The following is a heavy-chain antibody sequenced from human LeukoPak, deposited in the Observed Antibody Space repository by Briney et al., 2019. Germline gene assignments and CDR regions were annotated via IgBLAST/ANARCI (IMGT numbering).Heavy chain of an antibody. Sequence: SETLSLTCTVSGGSISSGGYYWSWTRQHPGKGLEWIGYIYYSGSTYYNPSLKSRVTISVDTSKNQFSLKLSSVTAADTAVYYCARDRSYNWKVFAFDIWGQGTMVTVSS. D-gene: IGHD1-1*01. CDR2: IYYSGST. CDR3: ARDRSYNWKVFAFDI. CDR1: GGSISSGGYY. J-gene: IGHJ3*02. V-gene: IGHV4-31*03.